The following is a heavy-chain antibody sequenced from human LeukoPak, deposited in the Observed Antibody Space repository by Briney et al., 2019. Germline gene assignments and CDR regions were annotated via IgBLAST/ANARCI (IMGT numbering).Heavy chain of an antibody. CDR2: IIPIFGTA. J-gene: IGHJ6*03. CDR3: ARDGPYSSSSYYMDV. Sequence: GSSVKVSCKASGGTFSSYAISWVRQAPGQGLEWMGGIIPIFGTANYAQKFQGRVTITADESTSTAYMELSSLRSEDTAVYYCARDGPYSSSSYYMDVWGKGTTVTVSS. CDR1: GGTFSSYA. V-gene: IGHV1-69*01. D-gene: IGHD6-6*01.